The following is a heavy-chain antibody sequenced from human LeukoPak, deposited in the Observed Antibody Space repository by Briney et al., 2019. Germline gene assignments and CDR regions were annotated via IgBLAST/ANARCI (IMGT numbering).Heavy chain of an antibody. CDR3: AKTRIVATALSYFDY. V-gene: IGHV3-30*02. J-gene: IGHJ4*02. D-gene: IGHD5-12*01. CDR1: GFTFSSYG. Sequence: PGGSLRLSCAASGFTFSSYGMHWVRQAPGKGLEWAAFIRYDGSNKYYADSVKGRFTISRDNSKNTLYLQMNSLRAEDTAVYYCAKTRIVATALSYFDYWGQGTLVTVSS. CDR2: IRYDGSNK.